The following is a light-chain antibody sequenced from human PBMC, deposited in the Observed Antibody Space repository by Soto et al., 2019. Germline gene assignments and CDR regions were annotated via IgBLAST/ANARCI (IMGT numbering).Light chain of an antibody. CDR3: HQYDSSPLT. CDR1: QSVSSSY. V-gene: IGKV3-20*01. J-gene: IGKJ4*01. CDR2: GAS. Sequence: EIVLTQSPGTLSLSPGERATLSCRASQSVSSSYLAWYQQKPGQAPRLLIYGASSRATGIPDRFSGSGSGTDFTLTISRLEPEDFAVYYCHQYDSSPLTFGGGIQVEIK.